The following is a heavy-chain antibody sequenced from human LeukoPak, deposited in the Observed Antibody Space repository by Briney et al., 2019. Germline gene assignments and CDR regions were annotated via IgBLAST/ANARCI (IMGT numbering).Heavy chain of an antibody. Sequence: PGGSLILSCAASGFTFSSYWMTWVRQAPGKGLEWVANIKQDGSEKYYVDSVKGRFTISRDNAKNSLYLQMNSLRAEDTGVYYCARDLEGFSWYDYWGQGTLVTV. CDR1: GFTFSSYW. CDR2: IKQDGSEK. CDR3: ARDLEGFSWYDY. V-gene: IGHV3-7*04. J-gene: IGHJ4*02. D-gene: IGHD6-13*01.